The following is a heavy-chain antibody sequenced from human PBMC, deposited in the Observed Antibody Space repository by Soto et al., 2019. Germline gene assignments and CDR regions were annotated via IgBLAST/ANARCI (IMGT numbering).Heavy chain of an antibody. J-gene: IGHJ4*02. Sequence: QVQLVQSGAEVKKPGASVKVSCKASGYTFTSYGISWVRQAPGQGLEWMGWISAYNGNTNYAQKLQGRVTMTTDTSTSTAYMELRSLRSDDTAVYYCARRRGSYYYGLGSYYFYFDYWGQGTLVTVSS. V-gene: IGHV1-18*01. CDR3: ARRRGSYYYGLGSYYFYFDY. CDR1: GYTFTSYG. D-gene: IGHD3-10*01. CDR2: ISAYNGNT.